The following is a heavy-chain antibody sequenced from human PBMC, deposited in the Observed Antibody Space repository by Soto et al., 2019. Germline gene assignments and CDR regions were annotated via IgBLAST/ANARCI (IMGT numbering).Heavy chain of an antibody. CDR1: GFTFSSYA. CDR2: ISGSGGST. V-gene: IGHV3-23*01. Sequence: EVQLLESGGGWIQPGGSLRLSCAASGFTFSSYAMSWVRQAPGTGLEWVSAISGSGGSTYYADSVKGRFTISRDNSKNTLYLQRNSLRAEDTAVYYCAKVGTYGGNAQGAFDIWGQGTRVTVSS. D-gene: IGHD2-15*01. J-gene: IGHJ3*02. CDR3: AKVGTYGGNAQGAFDI.